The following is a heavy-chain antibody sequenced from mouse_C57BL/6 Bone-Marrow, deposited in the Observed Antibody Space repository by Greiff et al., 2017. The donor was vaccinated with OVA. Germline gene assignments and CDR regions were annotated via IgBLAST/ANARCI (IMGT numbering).Heavy chain of an antibody. CDR1: GYTFTSYW. CDR2: IHPNSGST. Sequence: QVQLQQPGAELVKPVASVKLSCKASGYTFTSYWMHWVKQRPGQGLEWIGMIHPNSGSTNYNEKFKSKATLTVDKSSSTAYMQLSSLTSEDSAVYYGARGRYYGSTHDYWGQGTTLTVSS. D-gene: IGHD1-1*01. CDR3: ARGRYYGSTHDY. J-gene: IGHJ2*01. V-gene: IGHV1-64*01.